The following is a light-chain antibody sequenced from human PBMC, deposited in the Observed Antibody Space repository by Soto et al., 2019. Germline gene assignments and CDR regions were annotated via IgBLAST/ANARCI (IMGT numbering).Light chain of an antibody. CDR1: QSVNIN. V-gene: IGKV3-11*01. CDR3: QQYTTSSWT. Sequence: EIVLTQSPATLSLSPGERATLSCRASQSVNINVAWYQQKPGQAPRLIIYDASHRATGIPDRFSGSGSGTDFTLTISRLEPEDFAVYYCQQYTTSSWTFGQGTKVDIK. CDR2: DAS. J-gene: IGKJ1*01.